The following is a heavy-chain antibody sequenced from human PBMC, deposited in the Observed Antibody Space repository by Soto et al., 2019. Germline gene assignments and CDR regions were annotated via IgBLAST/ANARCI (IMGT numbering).Heavy chain of an antibody. CDR1: GYTFTSYY. Sequence: ASVKVSCKASGYTFTSYYMHWVRQAPGQGLEWMGIINPSGGSTSYAQKFQGRVTMTRDTSTSTVYMELSSLRSEDTAVYYCARGARGAAASGDWFDPWGQGTLVTVSS. D-gene: IGHD6-13*01. CDR3: ARGARGAAASGDWFDP. V-gene: IGHV1-46*01. J-gene: IGHJ5*02. CDR2: INPSGGST.